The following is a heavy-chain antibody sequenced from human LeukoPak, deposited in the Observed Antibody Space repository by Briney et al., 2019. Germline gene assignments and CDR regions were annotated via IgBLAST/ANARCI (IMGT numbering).Heavy chain of an antibody. CDR2: MYYSGST. Sequence: SETLSLTRSVSGGSISGYHWSWIRQPPGKGLEWIGFMYYSGSTKYNPSLKSRVTISVETSKSQFSLRLSSVTAADTAVYYCARDRTIAAGDGGFYYYGMDVWGQGTTVTVSS. J-gene: IGHJ6*02. D-gene: IGHD6-13*01. V-gene: IGHV4-59*01. CDR1: GGSISGYH. CDR3: ARDRTIAAGDGGFYYYGMDV.